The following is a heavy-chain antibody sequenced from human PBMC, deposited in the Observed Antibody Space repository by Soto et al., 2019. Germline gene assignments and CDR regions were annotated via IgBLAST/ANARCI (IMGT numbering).Heavy chain of an antibody. CDR1: GYTFTSYY. J-gene: IGHJ3*02. CDR2: INPSGGST. V-gene: IGHV1-46*03. CDR3: ASGYYDSSGYISAFDI. Sequence: QVQLVQSEAEVKKPGASVKVSCKASGYTFTSYYMHWVRQAPGQGLEWMGIINPSGGSTSYAQKFQGRVTMTRDTSTSTVYMELSSLRSEDTAVYYCASGYYDSSGYISAFDIWGQGTMVTVSS. D-gene: IGHD3-22*01.